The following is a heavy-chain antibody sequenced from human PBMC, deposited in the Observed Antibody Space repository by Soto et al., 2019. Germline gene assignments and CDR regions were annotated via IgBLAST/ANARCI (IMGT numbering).Heavy chain of an antibody. J-gene: IGHJ4*02. CDR3: AKALSIAVAGTTDY. D-gene: IGHD6-19*01. Sequence: PGGSLRLSCAASGFTFSNYGMPWVRQAPGKGLEWVAVISYDGSNKYYADSVKGRFTISRDNSKNTLYLQMNSLRGEDTAVYYCAKALSIAVAGTTDYWGQGTLVTVSS. CDR2: ISYDGSNK. CDR1: GFTFSNYG. V-gene: IGHV3-30*18.